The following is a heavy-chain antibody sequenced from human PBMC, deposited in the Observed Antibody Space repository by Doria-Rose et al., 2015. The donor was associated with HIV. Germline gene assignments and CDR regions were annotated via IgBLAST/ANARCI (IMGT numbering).Heavy chain of an antibody. D-gene: IGHD6-13*01. V-gene: IGHV2-26*01. Sequence: QVTLKEFGPVLVKPTETLTLTCTVSGVSLSSPGMGVSWIRQPPGKALEWLANIFSDDERSYKTSRKSRLTISRGTSKSQVVLTMTDMDPVDTATYYCARIKSSRWYHKYYFDFWGQGTLVIVSA. CDR3: ARIKSSRWYHKYYFDF. CDR1: GVSLSSPGMG. J-gene: IGHJ4*02. CDR2: IFSDDER.